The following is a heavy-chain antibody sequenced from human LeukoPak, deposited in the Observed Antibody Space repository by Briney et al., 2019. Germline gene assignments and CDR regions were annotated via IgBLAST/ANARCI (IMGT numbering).Heavy chain of an antibody. D-gene: IGHD3-3*01. J-gene: IGHJ5*02. CDR3: AELSITTS. Sequence: PGGSLRLSCAASGFTFSSYAMRWVRQAPGKGLEWVAVISYDGSNKYYADSVKGRFTISRDNSKNTLYLQMNSLRAEDTAVYYCAELSITTSWGQGTLVTVSS. V-gene: IGHV3-30-3*01. CDR1: GFTFSSYA. CDR2: ISYDGSNK.